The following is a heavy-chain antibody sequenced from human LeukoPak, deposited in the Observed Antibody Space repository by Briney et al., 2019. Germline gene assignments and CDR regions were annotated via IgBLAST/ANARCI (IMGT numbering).Heavy chain of an antibody. Sequence: GGSLRLSCAASGFTFSSYAMTWVRQAPGKGLEWVSVIIASGSSTYYADSVKGRFTISRDNSKNTLYLQMNSLRAEDTAVYYCAKDQAWLRFDYWGQGTLDTVSS. J-gene: IGHJ4*02. CDR2: IIASGSST. D-gene: IGHD5-12*01. CDR1: GFTFSSYA. V-gene: IGHV3-23*01. CDR3: AKDQAWLRFDY.